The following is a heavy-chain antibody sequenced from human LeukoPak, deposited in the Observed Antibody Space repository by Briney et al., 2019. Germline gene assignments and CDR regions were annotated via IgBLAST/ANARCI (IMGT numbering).Heavy chain of an antibody. CDR1: GYIFTDYY. D-gene: IGHD5-24*01. CDR3: ARDGSRWLQSNDAFDI. Sequence: ASVKVSCKASGYIFTDYYMHWVRQAPGQELGWMGRINPNSGGTNYAQKFQGRVTMTRDTSISTAYMELSRLRSDDTAVYYCARDGSRWLQSNDAFDIWGQGTMVTVSS. V-gene: IGHV1-2*06. CDR2: INPNSGGT. J-gene: IGHJ3*02.